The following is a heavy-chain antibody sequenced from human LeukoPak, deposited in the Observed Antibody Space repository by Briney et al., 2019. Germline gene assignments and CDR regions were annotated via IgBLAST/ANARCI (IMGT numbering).Heavy chain of an antibody. CDR2: ISYDGSNK. D-gene: IGHD6-19*01. CDR1: GFTFSSYA. V-gene: IGHV3-30-3*01. J-gene: IGHJ4*02. Sequence: GGSLRLSCAASGFTFSSYAMHWVRQAPGKGLEWVAVISYDGSNKYYADSVKGRFTISRDNSKNTLYLQMNSLRAEDTAVYYCARQRPVAGTFNFDYWGQGTLVTVSS. CDR3: ARQRPVAGTFNFDY.